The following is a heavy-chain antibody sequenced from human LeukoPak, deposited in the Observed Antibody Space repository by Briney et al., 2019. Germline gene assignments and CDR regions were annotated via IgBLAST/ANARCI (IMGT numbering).Heavy chain of an antibody. J-gene: IGHJ6*02. Sequence: GGSLRLSCAAYGFTFSNYWMNWVRQAPGKGLEWVANIKQVGSEQYYVDSVKGRFTISRDNAKNSLYLQMNSLRAEDTAVYYCASDPHHASRMDVWGQGTTVTVSS. CDR2: IKQVGSEQ. D-gene: IGHD1-14*01. V-gene: IGHV3-7*01. CDR3: ASDPHHASRMDV. CDR1: GFTFSNYW.